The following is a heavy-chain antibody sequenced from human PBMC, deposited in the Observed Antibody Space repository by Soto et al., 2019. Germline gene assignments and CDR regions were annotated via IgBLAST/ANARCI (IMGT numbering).Heavy chain of an antibody. CDR2: IYYSGST. Sequence: SENLSLTCTVSGGSVSSGSYYWSWIRQPPGKGLEWIGYIYYSGSTNYNPSLKSRVTISVDTSKNHFSLKLSSVTAADTAVYYCARDLLEYSSSGWSSAYYYYGMDVWGQGTTVTVSS. V-gene: IGHV4-61*01. CDR1: GGSVSSGSYY. D-gene: IGHD6-6*01. J-gene: IGHJ6*02. CDR3: ARDLLEYSSSGWSSAYYYYGMDV.